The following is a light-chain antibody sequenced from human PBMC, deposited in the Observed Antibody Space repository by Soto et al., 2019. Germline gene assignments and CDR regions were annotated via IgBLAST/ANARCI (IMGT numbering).Light chain of an antibody. CDR1: SSNIGAGYD. CDR3: QSYDSSLSGSMV. Sequence: QSVLTQPPSVSGAPGQRVTISCTGSSSNIGAGYDVHWYQQLPGTAPKLLIFGNRNRPSGVPDRFAGSKSGTSASLAITGLQAEDEADYYCQSYDSSLSGSMVFGGGTKLTVL. V-gene: IGLV1-40*01. CDR2: GNR. J-gene: IGLJ2*01.